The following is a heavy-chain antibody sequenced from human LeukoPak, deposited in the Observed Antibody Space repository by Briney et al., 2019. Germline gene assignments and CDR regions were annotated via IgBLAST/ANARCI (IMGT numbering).Heavy chain of an antibody. CDR1: GFTFSSYA. Sequence: PGRSLRLSCAASGFTFSSYAVHWVRQAPGKGLEWVAVISYDGSNKYYADSVKGRFTISRDNSKNTLYLQMNSLRAEDTAVYYCARDRDTIFRGGDFDPWGQGTLVTVSS. V-gene: IGHV3-30-3*01. D-gene: IGHD3-9*01. J-gene: IGHJ5*02. CDR3: ARDRDTIFRGGDFDP. CDR2: ISYDGSNK.